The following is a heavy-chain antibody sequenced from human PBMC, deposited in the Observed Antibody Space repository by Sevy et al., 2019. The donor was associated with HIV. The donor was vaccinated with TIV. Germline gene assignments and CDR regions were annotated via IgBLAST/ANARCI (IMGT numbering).Heavy chain of an antibody. V-gene: IGHV1-8*01. CDR1: GYTFTTYD. J-gene: IGHJ6*02. CDR3: ARGFDGWDTSPGGLDV. Sequence: ASVKVSCRASGYTFTTYDINWVRQDTGQGLEWMGWMNPNNGNKGYAQKFQGRLTMTRNTSISTAYMELTSLRSDDTAVYYCARGFDGWDTSPGGLDVWGQGTTVTVSS. CDR2: MNPNNGNK. D-gene: IGHD1-26*01.